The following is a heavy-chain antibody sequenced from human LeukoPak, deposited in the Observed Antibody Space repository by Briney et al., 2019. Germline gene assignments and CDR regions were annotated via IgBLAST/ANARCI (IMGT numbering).Heavy chain of an antibody. CDR2: INPNSGGT. J-gene: IGHJ4*02. D-gene: IGHD4-17*01. Sequence: ASVKVSCKASGYTFTGYYMHWVRQAPGQGLEWMGQINPNSGGTNYAQKFQGRVTMTRDTSISTAYMELSRLRSDDTAVYYCARGTYYGNRYYFDYWGQGTLVTVSS. V-gene: IGHV1-2*06. CDR1: GYTFTGYY. CDR3: ARGTYYGNRYYFDY.